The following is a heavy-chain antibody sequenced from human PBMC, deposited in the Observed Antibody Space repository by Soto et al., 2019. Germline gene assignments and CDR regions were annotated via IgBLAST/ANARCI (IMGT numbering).Heavy chain of an antibody. V-gene: IGHV1-69*02. CDR1: GGTFSSYT. CDR2: IIPILGIA. CDR3: ATNRERPYVLLTTVKCYMDV. Sequence: QVQLVQSGAEVKKPGSSVKVSCEASGGTFSSYTISWVRQAPGQGLEWMGRIIPILGIANYAQKFQGRVTITADKSTRKAYMELSSLRSEDTAVYYCATNRERPYVLLTTVKCYMDVWGKGTTVTVSS. J-gene: IGHJ6*03. D-gene: IGHD4-4*01.